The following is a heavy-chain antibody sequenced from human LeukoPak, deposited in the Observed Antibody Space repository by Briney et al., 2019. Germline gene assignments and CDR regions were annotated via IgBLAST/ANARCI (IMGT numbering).Heavy chain of an antibody. CDR2: ISSSSSYI. CDR1: GFTFSSYS. V-gene: IGHV3-21*04. D-gene: IGHD3-16*01. CDR3: ARDRGTWGGIDY. J-gene: IGHJ4*02. Sequence: GGSLRLSCAASGFTFSSYSMNWVRQAPGKGLEWVSSISSSSSYIYYADSVKGRFTISRDNAKNSLYLQMNSLRAEDAAVYYCARDRGTWGGIDYWGQGTLVTVSS.